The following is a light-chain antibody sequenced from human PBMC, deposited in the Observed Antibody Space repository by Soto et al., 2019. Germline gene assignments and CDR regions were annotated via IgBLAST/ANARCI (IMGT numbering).Light chain of an antibody. J-gene: IGKJ2*01. Sequence: ETVLTQSPGTPSLSPGERATLSCRAGQSISNNYLSWYQQKPGQAPRLLIHDASNRATGIPDRFSGSGSGTDFTLNISRLEPEDFAGYYCQWYGISPPEYTFGQGTMLEI. V-gene: IGKV3-20*01. CDR2: DAS. CDR1: QSISNNY. CDR3: QWYGISPPEYT.